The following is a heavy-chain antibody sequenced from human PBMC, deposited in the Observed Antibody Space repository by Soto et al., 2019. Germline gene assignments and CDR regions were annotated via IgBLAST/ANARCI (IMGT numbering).Heavy chain of an antibody. V-gene: IGHV3-48*03. CDR1: GYTFDSHE. CDR2: ISGSGTT. CDR3: ARGGIH. D-gene: IGHD3-16*01. J-gene: IGHJ4*02. Sequence: GGSLRLSCVASGYTFDSHEMNWVRQAPGKGLEWISSISGSGTTNYAESVKGRFTISRDNAHKSLFLEMKDLRVEDTAVYYCARGGIHWGQGTLVTVSS.